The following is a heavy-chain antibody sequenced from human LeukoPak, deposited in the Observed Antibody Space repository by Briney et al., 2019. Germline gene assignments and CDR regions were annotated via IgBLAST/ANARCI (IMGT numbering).Heavy chain of an antibody. D-gene: IGHD2-15*01. Sequence: SETLSLTCAVYGGSFSGYYWSWIRQPPGKGLEWTGEINHSGSTNYNPSLKSRVTISVDTSKNQFSLKLSSVTAADTAVYYCARARGGYCSGGSCSSHTAYYYMDVWGKGTTVTVSS. J-gene: IGHJ6*03. CDR1: GGSFSGYY. CDR2: INHSGST. V-gene: IGHV4-34*01. CDR3: ARARGGYCSGGSCSSHTAYYYMDV.